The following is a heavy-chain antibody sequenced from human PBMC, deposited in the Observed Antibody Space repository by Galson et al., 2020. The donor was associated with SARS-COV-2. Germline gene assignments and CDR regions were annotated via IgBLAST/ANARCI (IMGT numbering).Heavy chain of an antibody. CDR2: IYTSGST. CDR3: ARDGGGYCTGGVCQAHYYYGMDV. Sequence: SETLSLTCTVSGGSISSGSYYWRWIRQPTGKGLEWIGRIYTSGSTNYNPSLKSRVTISVDTSKNQFSLKLSSVTAADTAVYYCARDGGGYCTGGVCQAHYYYGMDVWGQGTTVTVSS. D-gene: IGHD2-8*02. CDR1: GGSISSGSYY. J-gene: IGHJ6*02. V-gene: IGHV4-61*02.